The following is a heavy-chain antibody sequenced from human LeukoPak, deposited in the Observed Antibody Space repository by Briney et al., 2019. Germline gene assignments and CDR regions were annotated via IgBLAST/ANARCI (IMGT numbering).Heavy chain of an antibody. CDR2: ISGSGGST. CDR3: TTRGIAAAPLQYYFDY. Sequence: GGSLRLSCAASGFTFSSYAMSWVRQAPGKGLEWVSAISGSGGSTYYADSVKGRFTISRDNSKNTLYLQMNSLKTEDTAVYYCTTRGIAAAPLQYYFDYWGQGTLVTVSS. D-gene: IGHD6-13*01. J-gene: IGHJ4*02. CDR1: GFTFSSYA. V-gene: IGHV3-23*01.